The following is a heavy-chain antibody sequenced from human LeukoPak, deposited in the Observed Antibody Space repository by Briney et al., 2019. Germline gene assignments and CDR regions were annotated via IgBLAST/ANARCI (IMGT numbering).Heavy chain of an antibody. V-gene: IGHV1-2*02. CDR3: AREVGGTRKDHDY. D-gene: IGHD2-2*01. J-gene: IGHJ4*02. Sequence: GASVKVSCKASGYTFTSYDINWVRQAPGQGLEWMGWINPNSGGTNYAQKFQGRVTMTRDTSISTAYMELSRLRSDDTAVYYCAREVGGTRKDHDYWGQGTLVTVSS. CDR2: INPNSGGT. CDR1: GYTFTSYD.